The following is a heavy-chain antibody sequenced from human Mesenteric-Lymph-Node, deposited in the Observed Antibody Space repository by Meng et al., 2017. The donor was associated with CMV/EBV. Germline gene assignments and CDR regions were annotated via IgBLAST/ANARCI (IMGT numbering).Heavy chain of an antibody. CDR1: GFGFSDYY. CDR2: ITRSGTTM. D-gene: IGHD3-22*01. J-gene: IGHJ4*02. CDR3: ARDVAEWHYYDSGAFLHYFDY. V-gene: IGHV3-11*01. Sequence: GGSLRLSCAASGFGFSDYYMSWIRQAPGKGLEWVSYITRSGTTMYYADSVKGRFTISRYNAQNSVYLQMDSLRAEDTAVYYCARDVAEWHYYDSGAFLHYFDYWGQGTAVTVSS.